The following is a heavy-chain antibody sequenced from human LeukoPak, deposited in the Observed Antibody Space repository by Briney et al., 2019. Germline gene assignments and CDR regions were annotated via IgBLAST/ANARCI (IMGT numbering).Heavy chain of an antibody. V-gene: IGHV3-74*01. CDR3: ARVRAEAGTDVLYYFDY. Sequence: PGGSLRLSCAASGFTFSSYWMHWVRQAPGKGLVWVSRISSDESRTNYADSVKGRFTISRDNAKNTVFLQMNSLRAEDTAVYYCARVRAEAGTDVLYYFDYWGQGTLVTVSS. CDR1: GFTFSSYW. J-gene: IGHJ4*02. CDR2: ISSDESRT. D-gene: IGHD6-19*01.